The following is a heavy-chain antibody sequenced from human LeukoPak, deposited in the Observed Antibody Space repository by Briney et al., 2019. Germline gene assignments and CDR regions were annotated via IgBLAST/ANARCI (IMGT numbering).Heavy chain of an antibody. J-gene: IGHJ4*02. CDR2: INSDGSST. Sequence: GGSLRLSCAASGFTFSSYWMHWVRQAPGKGLVWVSRINSDGSSTSYADSVKGRSTISRDNAKNTLYLQMNSLRAEDTAVYYCARDQIYCTGGYCYFDYWGQGTLVTVSS. CDR3: ARDQIYCTGGYCYFDY. V-gene: IGHV3-74*01. CDR1: GFTFSSYW. D-gene: IGHD2-8*02.